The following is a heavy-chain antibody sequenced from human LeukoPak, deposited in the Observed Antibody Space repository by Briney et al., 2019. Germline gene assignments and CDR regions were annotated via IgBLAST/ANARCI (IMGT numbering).Heavy chain of an antibody. J-gene: IGHJ5*02. CDR2: IYYSGST. D-gene: IGHD2-15*01. V-gene: IGHV4-59*01. CDR3: ARSEGVVAAGRRKTNWFDP. CDR1: GGSISSYY. Sequence: PSETLSLTCTVSGGSISSYYWSWIRQPPGKGLEWIGYIYYSGSTNYNPSLKSRVTISVDTSKNQSSLKLSSVTAADTAVYYCARSEGVVAAGRRKTNWFDPWGQGTLVTVSS.